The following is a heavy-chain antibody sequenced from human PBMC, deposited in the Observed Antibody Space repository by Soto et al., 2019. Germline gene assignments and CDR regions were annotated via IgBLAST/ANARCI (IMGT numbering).Heavy chain of an antibody. CDR1: GFTFSNAW. Sequence: NPGGSLRLSCAASGFTFSNAWMSWVRQAPGKGLEWVGRIKSKTDGGTTDYAAPVKGRFTISRDDSKNTLYLQMNSLKTEDTAVYYCTTDVEMATIGVFDYWGQGTLVTVSS. D-gene: IGHD5-12*01. J-gene: IGHJ4*02. CDR3: TTDVEMATIGVFDY. V-gene: IGHV3-15*01. CDR2: IKSKTDGGTT.